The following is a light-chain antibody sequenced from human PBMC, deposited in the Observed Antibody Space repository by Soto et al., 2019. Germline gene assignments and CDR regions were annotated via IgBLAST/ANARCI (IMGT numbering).Light chain of an antibody. CDR3: AAWDDSLSGWV. V-gene: IGLV1-44*01. CDR1: RSSVGSNP. J-gene: IGLJ3*02. CDR2: GDT. Sequence: QSVLTQPPSASGTPGQRVTISCSGGRSSVGSNPVNWYQQFPGTAPKLLIHGDTQRPSGVPDRFSGSKSGASASLAISGLQSEDEADYHCAAWDDSLSGWVFGGGTKLTVL.